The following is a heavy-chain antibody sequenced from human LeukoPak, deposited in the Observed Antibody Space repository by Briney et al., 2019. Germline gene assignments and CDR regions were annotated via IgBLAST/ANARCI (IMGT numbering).Heavy chain of an antibody. Sequence: ASVTVSCKVSGYTLTELSMHWVRQARGKGLEWMGGFDPEDGETIYAQKFQGRVTMTEGTSTDTAYMELSSLRSEDTAVYYCATSWVVAGIGTYYGMDVWGKGTTVTVSS. J-gene: IGHJ6*04. CDR1: GYTLTELS. D-gene: IGHD6-19*01. V-gene: IGHV1-24*01. CDR2: FDPEDGET. CDR3: ATSWVVAGIGTYYGMDV.